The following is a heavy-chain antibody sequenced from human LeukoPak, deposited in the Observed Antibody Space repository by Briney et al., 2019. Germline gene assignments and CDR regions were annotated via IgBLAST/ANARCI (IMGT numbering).Heavy chain of an antibody. J-gene: IGHJ6*02. V-gene: IGHV4-59*01. CDR3: ARDTVSRIAARPYYYYYYGMDV. D-gene: IGHD6-6*01. CDR1: GGSISSYY. CDR2: ICYSGST. Sequence: SETLSLTCTVSGGSISSYYWSWIRQPPGKGLEWIGYICYSGSTNYNPSLKSRVTISVDTSKNQFSLKLSSVTAADTAVYYCARDTVSRIAARPYYYYYYGMDVWGQGTTVTVSS.